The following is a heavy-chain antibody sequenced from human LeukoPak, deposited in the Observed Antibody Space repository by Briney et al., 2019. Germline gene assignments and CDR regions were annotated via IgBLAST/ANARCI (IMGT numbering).Heavy chain of an antibody. V-gene: IGHV4-39*07. CDR2: IYYSGTT. CDR1: GGSISSSSYY. Sequence: SETLSLTCTVSGGSISSSSYYWGWIRQPPGKGLEWIGSIYYSGTTYYNPSLKSRVTTSVDTSKNQLSLKVSSVTAADTAVFYCARDPDFWTGYYYFDYWGQGTLVTVSS. D-gene: IGHD3/OR15-3a*01. CDR3: ARDPDFWTGYYYFDY. J-gene: IGHJ4*02.